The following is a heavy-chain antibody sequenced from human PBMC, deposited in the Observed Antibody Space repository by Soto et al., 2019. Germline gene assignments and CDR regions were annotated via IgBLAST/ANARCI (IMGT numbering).Heavy chain of an antibody. CDR1: GGTFSSYA. J-gene: IGHJ6*02. CDR2: IIPIFGTA. Sequence: QVQLVQSGAEVKKPGSSVKVSCKASGGTFSSYAISWVRQAPGQGLEWMGGIIPIFGTANYAQKFQGRVTITADESTSTAYMELSSLRYEDTAVYYCARGGGQLVRYYYYYGMDVWGQGTTITVSS. CDR3: ARGGGQLVRYYYYYGMDV. V-gene: IGHV1-69*01. D-gene: IGHD6-6*01.